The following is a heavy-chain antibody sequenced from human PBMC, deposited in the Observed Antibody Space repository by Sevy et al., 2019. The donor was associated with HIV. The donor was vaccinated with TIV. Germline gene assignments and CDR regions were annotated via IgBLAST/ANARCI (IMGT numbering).Heavy chain of an antibody. CDR2: FYYSGNT. D-gene: IGHD6-6*01. V-gene: IGHV4-39*01. CDR3: ATSVSARTDDY. J-gene: IGHJ4*02. Sequence: SETLSLTCTVSGGSIISSAYYWGWIRQPPGKGLEWIASFYYSGNTYYNPSLKSRVTISVDTPKNQFSLKLSSVTAADTAVYYCATSVSARTDDYWGQGILVTVSS. CDR1: GGSIISSAYY.